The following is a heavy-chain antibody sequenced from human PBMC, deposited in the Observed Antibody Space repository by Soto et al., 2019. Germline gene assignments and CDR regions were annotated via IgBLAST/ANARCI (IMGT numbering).Heavy chain of an antibody. CDR2: IRSKAYGGTT. D-gene: IGHD3-3*01. J-gene: IGHJ6*02. CDR3: TRDWSGWYDYYGMDD. CDR1: GFTFGDYA. V-gene: IGHV3-49*03. Sequence: PGGSLRLSCTASGFTFGDYAMSWFRQAPGKGLEWVGFIRSKAYGGTTEYAASVKGRFTISRDDSKSIAYLQMNSLKTEDTAVYYCTRDWSGWYDYYGMDDWGQGTTVTVSS.